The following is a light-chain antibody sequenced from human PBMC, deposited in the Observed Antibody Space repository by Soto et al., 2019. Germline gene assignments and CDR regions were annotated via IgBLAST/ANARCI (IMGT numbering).Light chain of an antibody. Sequence: DIQMTQSPSSVSASVGDTVTITCRASQGVSSWVAWYQVKPGKAPRLLIYTTSSLQNGVPSRFRGSESGTDFTLTITSLQPEDFATNYLQQSYYVPRAVGGGTKVE. V-gene: IGKV1-12*01. CDR2: TTS. J-gene: IGKJ4*01. CDR1: QGVSSW. CDR3: QQSYYVPRA.